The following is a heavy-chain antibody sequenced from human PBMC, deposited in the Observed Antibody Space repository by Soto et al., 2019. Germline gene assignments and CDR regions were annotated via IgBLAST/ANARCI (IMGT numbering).Heavy chain of an antibody. D-gene: IGHD2-2*01. CDR1: GYTFASYA. CDR2: ISAYNGNT. CDR3: ARDRYCISTSCAGDP. V-gene: IGHV1-18*01. J-gene: IGHJ5*02. Sequence: ASVKVSCKASGYTFASYAISWMRQAPGQGLEWMGWISAYNGNTNYAQKLQGRVTMTTDTSTSTAYMELRSLRSDDTAVYYCARDRYCISTSCAGDPWGQGTLVTVSS.